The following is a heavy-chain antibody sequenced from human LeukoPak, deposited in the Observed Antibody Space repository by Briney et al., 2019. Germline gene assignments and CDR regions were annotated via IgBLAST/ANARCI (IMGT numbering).Heavy chain of an antibody. D-gene: IGHD6-19*01. CDR3: ARGPQWLGQSFDY. J-gene: IGHJ4*02. CDR1: GFTFSSYE. V-gene: IGHV3-48*03. CDR2: ISRSASTK. Sequence: PGGSLRLSCAASGFTFSSYEMNWVRQAPGKGLEWVSYISRSASTKYYADSVKGRFTISRDNAKNSLSLQMNGLRAEDTAVYYCARGPQWLGQSFDYWGQGTLVTVSS.